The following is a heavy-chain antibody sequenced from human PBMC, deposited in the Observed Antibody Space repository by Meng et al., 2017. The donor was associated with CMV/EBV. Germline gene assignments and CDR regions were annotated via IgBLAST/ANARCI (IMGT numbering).Heavy chain of an antibody. D-gene: IGHD1-14*01. J-gene: IGHJ4*02. Sequence: GESLKISCAASGFTFSSYSMNWVRQAPGKGLEWVSSISSSSSYIYYADSVKGRFTISRDNAKNSPYLQMNSLRAEDTAVYYCARAPELGLYYFDYWGQGTLVTVSS. CDR1: GFTFSSYS. CDR2: ISSSSSYI. CDR3: ARAPELGLYYFDY. V-gene: IGHV3-21*01.